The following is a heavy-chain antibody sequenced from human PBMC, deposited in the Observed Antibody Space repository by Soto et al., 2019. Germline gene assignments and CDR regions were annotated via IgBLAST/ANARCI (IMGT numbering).Heavy chain of an antibody. CDR3: ASSYGSGYRAFDY. J-gene: IGHJ4*02. CDR2: INPILSMS. V-gene: IGHV1-69*02. Sequence: QVQLVQSGAEVKRPGSSVKVSCKASGDTFTFYSINWVRQAPGLGLEWMGRINPILSMSNYAQRFQGRVTMIAEKSTSTAYMELRSLRSEDTAIYYCASSYGSGYRAFDYWGQGALVTVSS. CDR1: GDTFTFYS. D-gene: IGHD3-10*01.